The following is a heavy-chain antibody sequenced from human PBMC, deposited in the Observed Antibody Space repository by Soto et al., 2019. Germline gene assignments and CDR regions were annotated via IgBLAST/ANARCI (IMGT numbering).Heavy chain of an antibody. Sequence: ASVKVSCKASGYTFTSYYMHWVRQAPGQGLEWLGWINPKNGGTTYAQKFQGLVTMTSDTSISTVYMELSRLRSDDTAVYYCARKGGYYDYWGQGTLVTVSS. CDR2: INPKNGGT. CDR3: ARKGGYYDY. J-gene: IGHJ4*02. V-gene: IGHV1-2*04. D-gene: IGHD3-16*01. CDR1: GYTFTSYY.